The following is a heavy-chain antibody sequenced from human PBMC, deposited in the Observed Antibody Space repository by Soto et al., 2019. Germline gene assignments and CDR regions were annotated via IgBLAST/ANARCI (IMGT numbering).Heavy chain of an antibody. CDR1: GGTFSSYR. CDR2: IVPIYRTA. CDR3: ARDSGAKLSSS. V-gene: IGHV1-69*01. Sequence: QVRLVQSGAEVREPGSSVKVSCKASGGTFSSYRFNWVRQARGQGLEWLGGIVPIYRTADYAQKFQGRVTITADESTLTVYMELSSLKPQDTALYYCARDSGAKLSSSWGQGTLVTVSS. J-gene: IGHJ4*02. D-gene: IGHD6-13*01.